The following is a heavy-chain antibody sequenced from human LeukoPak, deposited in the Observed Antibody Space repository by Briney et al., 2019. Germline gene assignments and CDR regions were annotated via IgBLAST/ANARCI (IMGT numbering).Heavy chain of an antibody. CDR3: VREWAVAGTGFDY. Sequence: GGSLRLSCAVSGFTFSSYWMHWVRQAPGKGLVWVSGINSDGSSTSYADSVKSRFTISRDNAKNTLYLQMNSLRAEDTAVYYCVREWAVAGTGFDYWGQGTLVTVSS. V-gene: IGHV3-74*01. CDR1: GFTFSSYW. J-gene: IGHJ4*02. CDR2: INSDGSST. D-gene: IGHD6-19*01.